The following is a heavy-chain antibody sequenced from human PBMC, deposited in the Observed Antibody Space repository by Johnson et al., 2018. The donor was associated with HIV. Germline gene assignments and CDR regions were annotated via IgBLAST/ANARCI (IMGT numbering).Heavy chain of an antibody. CDR3: ARVEQQLWLRGAFDI. V-gene: IGHV3-30*04. D-gene: IGHD5-18*01. CDR2: ISYDGSNK. Sequence: QVQLVESGGGVVQPGRSLRLSCAASGFTFSSYAMHWVRQAPGKGLDWVAVISYDGSNKYYADSVKGRFTISRDNSKNTLYLQMNSLRAEDTAVYYCARVEQQLWLRGAFDIWGQGTMVTVSS. CDR1: GFTFSSYA. J-gene: IGHJ3*02.